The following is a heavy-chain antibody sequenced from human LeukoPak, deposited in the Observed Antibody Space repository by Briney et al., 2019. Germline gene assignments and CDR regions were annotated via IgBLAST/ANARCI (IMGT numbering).Heavy chain of an antibody. CDR3: AKGTYSSASYDAFDI. V-gene: IGHV3-9*01. Sequence: GGSLRLSCAASGFTFDDYAMPWVRQAPGKGLEWVSGISWNSGSIGYADSVKGRFTISRDNAKNSLYLQMNSLRAEDTALYYCAKGTYSSASYDAFDIWGQGTMVTVSS. CDR2: ISWNSGSI. CDR1: GFTFDDYA. D-gene: IGHD6-19*01. J-gene: IGHJ3*02.